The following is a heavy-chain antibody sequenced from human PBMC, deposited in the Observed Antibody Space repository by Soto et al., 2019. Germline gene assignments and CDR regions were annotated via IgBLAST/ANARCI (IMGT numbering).Heavy chain of an antibody. CDR1: GYTFPXXX. CDR3: VVAAQPYYFDY. CDR2: ISAYNGNT. D-gene: IGHD2-15*01. V-gene: IGHV1-18*01. Sequence: ASVKVSCKASGYTFPXXXXXXXXQAPGQGLEWMGWISAYNGNTNYAQKLQGRVTMTTDTSTSTAYMELRSLRSDDTAVYYCVVAAQPYYFDYWGQGTLVTVSS. J-gene: IGHJ4*02.